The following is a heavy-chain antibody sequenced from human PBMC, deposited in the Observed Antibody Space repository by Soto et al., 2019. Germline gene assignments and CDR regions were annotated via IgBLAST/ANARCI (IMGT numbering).Heavy chain of an antibody. D-gene: IGHD6-13*01. V-gene: IGHV1-8*01. CDR3: VRDSGAKLSSS. J-gene: IGHJ4*02. Sequence: ASVKVSCKASGYNISSYDIIWVRQAAGQGLEWMGWMDPNRGHSDSVQNFRGRVTMTTNISASTSYMELRSLKSQDTAVYYCVRDSGAKLSSSWGQGTLVTVSS. CDR1: GYNISSYD. CDR2: MDPNRGHS.